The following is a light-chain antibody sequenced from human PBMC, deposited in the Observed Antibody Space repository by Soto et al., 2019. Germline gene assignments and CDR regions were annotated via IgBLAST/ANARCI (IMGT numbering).Light chain of an antibody. CDR2: GVS. CDR1: SSDIGAYNY. Sequence: QSALTQPASVSGSPGQSITISCAGSSSDIGAYNYVSWFQQHPGKAPKLIIYGVSNRPSGVSDRFSGSKSGNTASLTISGLQAEDEADYYCTSYSSTSNVLFGGGTKLTVL. CDR3: TSYSSTSNVL. V-gene: IGLV2-14*01. J-gene: IGLJ2*01.